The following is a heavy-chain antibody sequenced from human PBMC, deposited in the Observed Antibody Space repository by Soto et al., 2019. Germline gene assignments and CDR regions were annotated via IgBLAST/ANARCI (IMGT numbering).Heavy chain of an antibody. V-gene: IGHV2-26*01. CDR2: IFSNDEK. Sequence: QVTLKESGPVLVKPTETLTLTCTVSGFSLSNARMGVSWIRQPPGKALEWLAHIFSNDEKSYSTSLKSRLTVSKDTSKSQVVLTMTNMDPVDTATYYCALIGSSSCWGSGLDYWGQGTLVTVSS. J-gene: IGHJ4*02. CDR1: GFSLSNARMG. D-gene: IGHD6-19*01. CDR3: ALIGSSSCWGSGLDY.